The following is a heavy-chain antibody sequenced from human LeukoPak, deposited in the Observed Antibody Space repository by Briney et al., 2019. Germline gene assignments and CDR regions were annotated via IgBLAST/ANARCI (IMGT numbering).Heavy chain of an antibody. Sequence: GGSLRLSCAASGFTFSSYSMNWVRQAPGKGLEWVSSITTRRSYIYYADSVKGRFTSSRDDAKSSLYLQMSSLRAEDTAVYYCARDPAAAGSVWLDPWGQGILVTVSS. V-gene: IGHV3-21*01. D-gene: IGHD6-13*01. CDR2: ITTRRSYI. J-gene: IGHJ5*02. CDR3: ARDPAAAGSVWLDP. CDR1: GFTFSSYS.